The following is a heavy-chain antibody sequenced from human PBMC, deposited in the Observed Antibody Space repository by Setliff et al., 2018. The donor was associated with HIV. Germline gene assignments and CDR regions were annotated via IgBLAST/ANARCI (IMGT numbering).Heavy chain of an antibody. CDR2: VNPNSGGT. D-gene: IGHD2-15*01. CDR1: GYPFTGYY. CDR3: ARVTHTGRGLAY. Sequence: SVKVSCTASGYPFTGYYLHWVRQAPGQGLEWMGWVNPNSGGTNYAQKFQGRVTMTRDTSITTAYMDLSRLASDDTAVYYCARVTHTGRGLAYWGQGTQVTVSS. V-gene: IGHV1-2*02. J-gene: IGHJ4*02.